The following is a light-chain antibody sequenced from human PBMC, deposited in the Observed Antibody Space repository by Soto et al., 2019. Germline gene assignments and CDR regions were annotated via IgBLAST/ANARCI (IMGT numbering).Light chain of an antibody. CDR3: CSYTRSGTLI. Sequence: QSALTQPPSVSGAPGQRVTISCTGSSSSIGAGYDVPWYQQHPGTAPKLLIYDNSNRPSGVPDRFSATKSGTTASLTISGLQAEDEADYYCCSYTRSGTLIFGTGTKVTVL. J-gene: IGLJ1*01. CDR2: DNS. CDR1: SSSIGAGYD. V-gene: IGLV1-40*01.